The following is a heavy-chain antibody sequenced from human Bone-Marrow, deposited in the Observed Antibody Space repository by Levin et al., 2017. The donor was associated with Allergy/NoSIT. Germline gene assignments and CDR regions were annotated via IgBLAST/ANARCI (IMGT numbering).Heavy chain of an antibody. J-gene: IGHJ2*01. CDR3: AKGPCRHVLIAYFDL. Sequence: SLKISCAASGFTFDEYAMHWVRQVPGKGLEWVSGINWNRGFTGYADSVKGRFTISRDNAKNTVYLQMNSLRTEDTAVYYCAKGPCRHVLIAYFDLWGRGTLVAVSS. D-gene: IGHD2-21*01. CDR2: INWNRGFT. CDR1: GFTFDEYA. V-gene: IGHV3-9*01.